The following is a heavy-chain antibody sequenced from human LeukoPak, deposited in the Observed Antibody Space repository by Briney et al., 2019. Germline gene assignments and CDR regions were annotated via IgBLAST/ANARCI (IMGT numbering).Heavy chain of an antibody. CDR3: ARVRSIAAGYFDY. CDR1: RFTFSSYA. CDR2: ISGSGGST. D-gene: IGHD6-25*01. Sequence: PGGSLRLSCAASRFTFSSYAMSWVRQAPGKGLEWVSGISGSGGSTYYADSVKGRFTISRDNSKNTLYLQMNSLRAEDTAVYYCARVRSIAAGYFDYWGQGTLVTVCS. J-gene: IGHJ4*02. V-gene: IGHV3-23*01.